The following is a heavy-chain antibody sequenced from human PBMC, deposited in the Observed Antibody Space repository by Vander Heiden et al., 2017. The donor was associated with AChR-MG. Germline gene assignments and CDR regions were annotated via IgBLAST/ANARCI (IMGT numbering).Heavy chain of an antibody. CDR2: ISSSSSSI. V-gene: IGHV3-48*01. Sequence: EVQLVESGGGLVQPGGPLRLPCAASGFTFSSYSMTWVRQAPGQGLEWVSDISSSSSSIYYADSVKGRFTISRDNAKNSLYLQMNSLRAEDTAMYYCARYKGEAPRGAFDISGQGTVVAVSS. D-gene: IGHD1-20*01. J-gene: IGHJ3*02. CDR3: ARYKGEAPRGAFDI. CDR1: GFTFSSYS.